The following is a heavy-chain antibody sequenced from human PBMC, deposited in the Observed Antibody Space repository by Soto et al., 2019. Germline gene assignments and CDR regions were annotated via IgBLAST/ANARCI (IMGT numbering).Heavy chain of an antibody. D-gene: IGHD6-13*01. J-gene: IGHJ4*02. Sequence: SQTLSLTCAISGDSVSSNSAAWNWIRQSPSRGLEWLGRTYYRSKWYNDYAVSVKSRITINPDTSKNQFSLQLKSVTPEDTAVYYCARGGSPGIAAAGIWYYFDYWGQGTLVTSPQ. V-gene: IGHV6-1*01. CDR3: ARGGSPGIAAAGIWYYFDY. CDR1: GDSVSSNSAA. CDR2: TYYRSKWYN.